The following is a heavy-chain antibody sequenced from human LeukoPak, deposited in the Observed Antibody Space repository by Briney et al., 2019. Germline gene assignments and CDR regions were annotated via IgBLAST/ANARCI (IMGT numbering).Heavy chain of an antibody. D-gene: IGHD2-8*01. J-gene: IGHJ4*02. Sequence: EXMGSIVPGFQRPNYAQRFQDRVTITTDESTTTVYMELNSLTSEDTAVYYCARGAPGVEIMVFWGQGTLVSVSS. CDR3: ARGAPGVEIMVF. CDR2: IVPGFQRP. V-gene: IGHV1-69*05.